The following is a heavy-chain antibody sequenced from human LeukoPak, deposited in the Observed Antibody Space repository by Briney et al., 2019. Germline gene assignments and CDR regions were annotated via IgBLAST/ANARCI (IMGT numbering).Heavy chain of an antibody. V-gene: IGHV1-46*01. CDR1: GYTFTSYY. Sequence: ASVKVSCKASGYTFTSYYMHWVRQAPGRGLEWMGIINPSGGSTSYARKFQGRVTMTRDTSTSTVYMELSSLRSEDTAVYYCARGYSSGRYGGYFQHWGQGTLVTVSS. CDR3: ARGYSSGRYGGYFQH. CDR2: INPSGGST. J-gene: IGHJ1*01. D-gene: IGHD6-19*01.